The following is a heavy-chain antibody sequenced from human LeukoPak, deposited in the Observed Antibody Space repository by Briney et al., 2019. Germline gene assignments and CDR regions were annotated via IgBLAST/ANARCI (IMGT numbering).Heavy chain of an antibody. CDR3: AKDPVLRFLGINWFDP. CDR2: ISWDGGRT. V-gene: IGHV3-43*01. J-gene: IGHJ5*02. Sequence: GGSLRLSCAASGFTFDDYTMHWVRQAPGKGLEGVSLISWDGGRTYYADSVKGRFTISRDNSKNSLYLQMNSLRTEDTALYYCAKDPVLRFLGINWFDPWGQGTLVTVSS. D-gene: IGHD3-3*01. CDR1: GFTFDDYT.